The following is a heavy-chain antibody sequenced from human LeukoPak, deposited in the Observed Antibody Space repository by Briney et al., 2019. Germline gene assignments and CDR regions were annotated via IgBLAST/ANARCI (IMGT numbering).Heavy chain of an antibody. CDR2: IYCSGST. CDR3: AGGSCTNGVCYYYGMDV. D-gene: IGHD2-8*01. Sequence: PSETLSLTCTVSGGSISSYYWSWIRQPPGKGLEWIGYIYCSGSTNYNPSLKSRVTISVDTSKNQFSLKLSSVTAADTAVYYCAGGSCTNGVCYYYGMDVWGQGTTVTVSS. CDR1: GGSISSYY. V-gene: IGHV4-59*01. J-gene: IGHJ6*02.